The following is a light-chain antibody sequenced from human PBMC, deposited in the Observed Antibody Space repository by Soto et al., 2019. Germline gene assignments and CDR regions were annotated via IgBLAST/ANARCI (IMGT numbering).Light chain of an antibody. V-gene: IGKV3-15*01. CDR3: QQHGQWPIT. Sequence: EIVMTQSPATLSVSPGERATLSCRASQSDSSNLAWFQQKPGQAPRLLIYGASTRATGIPARFSGSGSGTEFTLTISSLQPEDFATYYCQQHGQWPITFGQGTRLEIK. CDR2: GAS. J-gene: IGKJ5*01. CDR1: QSDSSN.